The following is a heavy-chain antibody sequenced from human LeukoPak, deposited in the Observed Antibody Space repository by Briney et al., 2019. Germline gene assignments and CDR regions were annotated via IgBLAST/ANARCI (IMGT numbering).Heavy chain of an antibody. Sequence: SETLSLTCTVSGGSVYTSDYYWGWVRQPPGKGPEWIGDIFYTGKTNYNPSLKSRVSISIDTSKNQFSLKLTSVTAADTAVYYCARVFDSWGQGTLVTLSS. J-gene: IGHJ4*02. CDR2: IFYTGKT. CDR3: ARVFDS. CDR1: GGSVYTSDYY. V-gene: IGHV4-39*07.